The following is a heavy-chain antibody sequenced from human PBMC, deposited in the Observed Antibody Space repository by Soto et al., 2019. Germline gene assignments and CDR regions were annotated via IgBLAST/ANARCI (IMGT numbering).Heavy chain of an antibody. CDR1: GGSISSGAYY. J-gene: IGHJ6*02. CDR3: ARVSYGMDV. Sequence: TLSLTCTFSGGSISSGAYYWSWMRQHPGKGLEWIGYIYNSGSSYYNPSLKSRVTISVDTSKNQFSLKLSSVTAADTAVYYCARVSYGMDVWGQGTTVTVSS. CDR2: IYNSGSS. V-gene: IGHV4-31*03.